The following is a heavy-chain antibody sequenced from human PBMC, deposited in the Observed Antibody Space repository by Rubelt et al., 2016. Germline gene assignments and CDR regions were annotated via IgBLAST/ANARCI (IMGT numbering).Heavy chain of an antibody. CDR2: ISGSGGST. D-gene: IGHD5-18*01. CDR3: ANPIRGYRRLEDV. J-gene: IGHJ6*02. Sequence: GLEWVSAISGSGGSTYYADSVKGRFTISRDNSKNTLYLQMNSLRAEDTAVYYCANPIRGYRRLEDVWGQGTTVTVSS. V-gene: IGHV3-23*01.